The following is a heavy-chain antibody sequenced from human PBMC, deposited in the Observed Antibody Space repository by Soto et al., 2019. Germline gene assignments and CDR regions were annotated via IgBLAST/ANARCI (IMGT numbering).Heavy chain of an antibody. CDR3: ARGYDYGDYWAFDY. CDR1: GGTFSSYA. D-gene: IGHD4-17*01. Sequence: ASVKVSCKASGGTFSSYAISWVRQAPGQGLEWMGGIIPIFGTANYAQKSQGRVTITADESTSTDYMELSSLRSEDTAVYYCARGYDYGDYWAFDYWGQGTLVTVSS. V-gene: IGHV1-69*13. J-gene: IGHJ4*02. CDR2: IIPIFGTA.